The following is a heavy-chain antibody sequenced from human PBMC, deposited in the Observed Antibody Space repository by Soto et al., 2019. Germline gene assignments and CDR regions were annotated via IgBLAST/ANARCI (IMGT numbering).Heavy chain of an antibody. CDR1: GGSFSGYY. CDR3: ARRRLELPLSYFDY. CDR2: INHSGST. Sequence: SETLSLTCAVYGGSFSGYYWSWIRQPPGKGLEWIGEINHSGSTNYNPSLKSRVTISVDTSKNQFSLKLSSVTAADTAVYYCARRRLELPLSYFDYWGQGTLVTVSS. V-gene: IGHV4-34*01. D-gene: IGHD1-7*01. J-gene: IGHJ4*02.